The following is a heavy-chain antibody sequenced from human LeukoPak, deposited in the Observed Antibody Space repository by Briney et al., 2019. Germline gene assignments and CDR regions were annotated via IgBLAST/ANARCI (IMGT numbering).Heavy chain of an antibody. Sequence: GGSLRLSCAASGFTFDDYGMSWVRQAPGKGLEWVSGINWNGGSTGYADSVKGRFTISRDNAKNSLYLQMNSLRAEDTALYYRARDLISSGTTFFDYWGQGTLVTVSS. CDR1: GFTFDDYG. CDR3: ARDLISSGTTFFDY. D-gene: IGHD1-7*01. J-gene: IGHJ4*02. V-gene: IGHV3-20*04. CDR2: INWNGGST.